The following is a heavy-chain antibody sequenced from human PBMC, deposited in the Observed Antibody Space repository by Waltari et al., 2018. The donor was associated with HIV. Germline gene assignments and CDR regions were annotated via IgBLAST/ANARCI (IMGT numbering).Heavy chain of an antibody. D-gene: IGHD3-16*01. V-gene: IGHV3-73*02. CDR1: GFTFSDSP. J-gene: IGHJ4*02. CDR2: IRTKPYTFAT. Sequence: VQLVESGGGLVQPGGSLKLSCAASGFTFSDSPVHWVRQASGKGLEWVGHIRTKPYTFATIYAESVKGRFTFSRDDSKNTAYLEMDSLKTEDTAMYYCTTAPGGDYWGQGTLVTVSS. CDR3: TTAPGGDY.